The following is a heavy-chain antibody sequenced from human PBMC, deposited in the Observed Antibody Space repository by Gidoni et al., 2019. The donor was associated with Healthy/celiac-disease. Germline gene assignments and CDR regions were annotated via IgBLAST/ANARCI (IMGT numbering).Heavy chain of an antibody. CDR2: ISFDGSNK. V-gene: IGHV3-30*18. CDR3: AKDGDYYDSSGHPLMDV. CDR1: GFTFSSYG. J-gene: IGHJ6*02. D-gene: IGHD3-22*01. Sequence: QVQLVESGGGVVQPGRSLRLSCAASGFTFSSYGMHWVRQAPGKGLEWVAVISFDGSNKYYADSVKGRFTSSRDNSKNTLYLQMNSLRAEDTAVYYCAKDGDYYDSSGHPLMDVWGQGTTVTVSS.